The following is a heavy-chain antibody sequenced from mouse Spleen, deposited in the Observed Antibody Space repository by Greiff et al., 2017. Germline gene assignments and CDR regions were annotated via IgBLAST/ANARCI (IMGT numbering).Heavy chain of an antibody. CDR3: ARGGLYYFFAY. V-gene: IGHV1-4*02. CDR2: INPSSGYT. D-gene: IGHD1-1*02. CDR1: GYTFTSYT. J-gene: IGHJ3*01. Sequence: VQLQQSAAELARPGASVKMSCKASGYTFTSYTMHWVRQRPGQGLEWIGYINPSSGYTEYNQKFKDKTTLTADKSSSTAYMQLSSLTSEDSAVYYCARGGLYYFFAYWGQGTLVTVSA.